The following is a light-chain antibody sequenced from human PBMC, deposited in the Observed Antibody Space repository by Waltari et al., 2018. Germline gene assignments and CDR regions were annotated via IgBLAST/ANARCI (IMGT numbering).Light chain of an antibody. CDR2: NAS. V-gene: IGKV3-11*01. CDR3: QQRSSGPPVT. CDR1: QSVSTY. Sequence: EVVLTQSPPTLSLSPGERATLSCRASQSVSTYLAWYQHKPGQPPRLLNFNASYRATGVPTRFSGSGSGTDFTLTISSLEPEDFAVYYCQQRSSGPPVTFGQGTRVEI. J-gene: IGKJ5*01.